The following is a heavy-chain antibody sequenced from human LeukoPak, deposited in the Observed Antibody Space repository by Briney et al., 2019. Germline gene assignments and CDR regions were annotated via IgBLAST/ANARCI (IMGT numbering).Heavy chain of an antibody. Sequence: GGSLRLSCAASGFTFSSYAMHWVRQAPGKGLEWVVVISKDGSNKYYADSVKGRFTISRDNSKNTLYLQMNSLRAEDTAVYYCADPSGYLPGDWGQGTLVTVSS. V-gene: IGHV3-30-3*01. CDR3: ADPSGYLPGD. D-gene: IGHD3-22*01. J-gene: IGHJ4*02. CDR1: GFTFSSYA. CDR2: ISKDGSNK.